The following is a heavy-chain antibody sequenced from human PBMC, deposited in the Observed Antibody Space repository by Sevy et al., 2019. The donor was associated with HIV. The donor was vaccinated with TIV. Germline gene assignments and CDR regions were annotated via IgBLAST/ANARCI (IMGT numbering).Heavy chain of an antibody. CDR1: GFTFSSYV. Sequence: GGSLRLSCAASGFTFSSYVMHWVRQAPGKGLEWVAVISYDGSNKYYADSVKGRFTISRDNSKNTLYLQMNSLRAEDTAVYYCARDGYGYVIRGFFDYWGQGALVTVSP. V-gene: IGHV3-30-3*01. CDR3: ARDGYGYVIRGFFDY. CDR2: ISYDGSNK. J-gene: IGHJ4*02. D-gene: IGHD5-12*01.